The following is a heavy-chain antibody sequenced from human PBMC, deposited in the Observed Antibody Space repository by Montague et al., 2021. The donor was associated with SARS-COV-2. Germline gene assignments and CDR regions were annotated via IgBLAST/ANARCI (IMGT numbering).Heavy chain of an antibody. V-gene: IGHV2-5*02. CDR3: AHRREDATLITEWFDT. CDR2: IYWDGDK. D-gene: IGHD3-16*01. Sequence: PGLVKPTQTLTLTCTFSGFSLSTNGVGVGWIRQPPGKALEWLVLIYWDGDKRYSPSLMSRLTISRGTSKNQVVLTMTNINPVDTATYYCAHRREDATLITEWFDTWGQGTMVTVSS. CDR1: GFSLSTNGVG. J-gene: IGHJ5*02.